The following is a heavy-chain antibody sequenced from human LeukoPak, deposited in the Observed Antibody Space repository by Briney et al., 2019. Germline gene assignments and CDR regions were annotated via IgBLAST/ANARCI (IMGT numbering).Heavy chain of an antibody. D-gene: IGHD6-6*01. CDR3: ARESSSSTATYYFDY. J-gene: IGHJ4*02. Sequence: GASEKVSCKASGYTFTSYGISWVRQAPGQGLEWMGWISAYNGNTNYAQKLQGRVTMTTDTSTSTAYMELRSLRSDDTAVYYCARESSSSTATYYFDYWGQGTLVTVSS. V-gene: IGHV1-18*01. CDR2: ISAYNGNT. CDR1: GYTFTSYG.